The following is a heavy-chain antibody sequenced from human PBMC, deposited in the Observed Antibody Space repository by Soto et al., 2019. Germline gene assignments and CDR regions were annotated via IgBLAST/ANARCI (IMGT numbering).Heavy chain of an antibody. CDR3: ARVGLYCTNGVCYYRVVAV. CDR1: GGSISSGGYY. D-gene: IGHD2-8*01. Sequence: SETLSLTCTVSGGSISSGGYYWSWIRQHPGKGLEWIGYIYYSGSTYYNPSLKSRVTISVDTSKNQFSLKLSSVTAADTAVYYCARVGLYCTNGVCYYRVVAVWGKGTTVTVSS. J-gene: IGHJ6*04. V-gene: IGHV4-31*03. CDR2: IYYSGST.